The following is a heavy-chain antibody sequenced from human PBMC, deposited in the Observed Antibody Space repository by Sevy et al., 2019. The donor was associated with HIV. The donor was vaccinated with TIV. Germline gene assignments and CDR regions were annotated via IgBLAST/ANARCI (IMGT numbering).Heavy chain of an antibody. V-gene: IGHV3-53*01. D-gene: IGHD3-22*01. CDR1: GFTVSDNY. J-gene: IGHJ3*02. CDR3: ANHASDYDSSGYLERDAFDI. Sequence: GGSLRLSCAASGFTVSDNYMSWVRQAPGKGLEWVSVIYSDGSTYYADSVKGRFTISRDNSKNTQYLQMNRLRAEDTAVYYCANHASDYDSSGYLERDAFDIWGQGTMVTVS. CDR2: IYSDGST.